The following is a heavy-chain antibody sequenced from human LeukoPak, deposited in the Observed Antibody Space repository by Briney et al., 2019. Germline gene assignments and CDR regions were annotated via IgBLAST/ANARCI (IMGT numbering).Heavy chain of an antibody. CDR1: GGTFSSYA. V-gene: IGHV1-69*04. D-gene: IGHD6-19*01. CDR3: ARGPNSGPPPYYYYYYMDV. Sequence: GASVTVSCKASGGTFSSYAISWVRQAPGQGLEWMGRIIPILGIANYAQKFQGRVTITADKSTSTAYMELSSLRSEDTAVYYCARGPNSGPPPYYYYYYMDVWGKGTTVTVSS. CDR2: IIPILGIA. J-gene: IGHJ6*03.